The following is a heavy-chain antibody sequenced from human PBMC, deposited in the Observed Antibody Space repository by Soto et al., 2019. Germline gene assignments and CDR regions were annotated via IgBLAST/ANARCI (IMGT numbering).Heavy chain of an antibody. Sequence: ASVKVSCKASGYTFTNFGVTWVRRAPGQGLEWMGWISAYTDTPNYAQKFQGRVTMTIDTSTNTAYMDLRSLTSDDTAVYYCARVIPGVEAWFDPWGQGTLVTVSS. V-gene: IGHV1-18*01. CDR1: GYTFTNFG. D-gene: IGHD2-2*01. J-gene: IGHJ5*02. CDR3: ARVIPGVEAWFDP. CDR2: ISAYTDTP.